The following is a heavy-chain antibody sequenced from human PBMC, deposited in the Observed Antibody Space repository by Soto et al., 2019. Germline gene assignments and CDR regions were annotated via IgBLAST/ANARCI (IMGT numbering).Heavy chain of an antibody. CDR3: ATIILHY. Sequence: QVQLVESGGRVVQPGSSLRLSCADSGFTFSNFAMHWVRQTPGKGLEWVAVISNDGTKKVYADYVKGRFTISRDNSKNTLYLEMNTLRTEDTAVYYCATIILHYWGQGTLVTVSS. CDR2: ISNDGTKK. V-gene: IGHV3-30-3*01. D-gene: IGHD3-10*01. J-gene: IGHJ4*02. CDR1: GFTFSNFA.